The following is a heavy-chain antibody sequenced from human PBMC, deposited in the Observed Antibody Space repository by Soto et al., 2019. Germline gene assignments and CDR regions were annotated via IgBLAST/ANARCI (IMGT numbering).Heavy chain of an antibody. CDR2: IKHDTSEA. Sequence: DVQLVAAGGGLVQPGRSLRLSCAASGFKFRDYWMSWFRQTPAKGLEWGGNIKHDTSEAHYADSVKGRVTITRDNIRSFLFLQMIGLRSYDAASYYCARAGLIFSGPYRPSSFDYWCLGTLVTVSS. J-gene: IGHJ4*02. CDR3: ARAGLIFSGPYRPSSFDY. V-gene: IGHV3-7*03. D-gene: IGHD3-10*01. CDR1: GFKFRDYW.